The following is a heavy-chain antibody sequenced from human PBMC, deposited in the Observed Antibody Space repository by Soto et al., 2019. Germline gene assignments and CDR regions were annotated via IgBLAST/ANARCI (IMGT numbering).Heavy chain of an antibody. CDR3: ARVGVVPAAIYYYYMDV. V-gene: IGHV1-8*01. Sequence: ASVKVSCKASGYTFTSYDINWVRQATGQGLEWMGWMNPNSGNTGYAQKFQGRVTMTRNTSISTAYMEPSSLRSEDTAVYYCARVGVVPAAIYYYYMDVWGKGTTVTVSS. CDR2: MNPNSGNT. CDR1: GYTFTSYD. J-gene: IGHJ6*03. D-gene: IGHD2-2*01.